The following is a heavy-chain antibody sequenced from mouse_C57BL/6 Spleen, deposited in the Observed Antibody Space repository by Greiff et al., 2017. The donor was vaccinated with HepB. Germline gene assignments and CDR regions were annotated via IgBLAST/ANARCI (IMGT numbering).Heavy chain of an antibody. V-gene: IGHV6-6*01. CDR2: IRNKANNHAT. Sequence: EVQVVESGGGLVQPGGSMKLSCAASGFTFSDAWMDWVRQSPEKGLEWVAEIRNKANNHATYYAESVKGRFTISRDDSKSSVYLQMNSLRAEDTGIYYCTRRGLPPMDYWGQGTSVTVSS. CDR1: GFTFSDAW. D-gene: IGHD5-5*01. J-gene: IGHJ4*01. CDR3: TRRGLPPMDY.